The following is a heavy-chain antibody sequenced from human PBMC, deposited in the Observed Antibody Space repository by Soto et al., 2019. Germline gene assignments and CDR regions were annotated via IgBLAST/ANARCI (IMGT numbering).Heavy chain of an antibody. V-gene: IGHV1-69*12. CDR3: VRVVAIPGYPDN. Sequence: QVQLVQSGAEVRQPASSVKVSCKTSGGTFSSYAISWVRQAPGQGLEWMGGIVPIVDTSTYAQKFQGRVTIHADESTSTAYMEMSSLRSDDTAIYYCVRVVAIPGYPDNWGQGTLVTVSS. CDR2: IVPIVDTS. D-gene: IGHD5-12*01. J-gene: IGHJ4*02. CDR1: GGTFSSYA.